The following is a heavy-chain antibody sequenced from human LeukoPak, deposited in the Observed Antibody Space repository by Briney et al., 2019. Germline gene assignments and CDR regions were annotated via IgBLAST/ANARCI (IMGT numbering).Heavy chain of an antibody. Sequence: PSETLSLTCTVSGGSISSYYWSWIRQPPGKGLEWIGYIYYSGSTNYNPSLKSRVTISVDTSKNQFSLKLSSVTAADTAVYYCAREVQFNWFDPWGQGTLVTVSS. CDR1: GGSISSYY. J-gene: IGHJ5*02. D-gene: IGHD4/OR15-4a*01. V-gene: IGHV4-59*01. CDR2: IYYSGST. CDR3: AREVQFNWFDP.